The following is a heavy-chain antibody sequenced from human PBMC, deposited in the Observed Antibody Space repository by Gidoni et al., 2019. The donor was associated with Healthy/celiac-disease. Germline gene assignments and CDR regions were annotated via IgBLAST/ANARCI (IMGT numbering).Heavy chain of an antibody. CDR1: GFTVSSNY. CDR3: AREYLGYCSSTSCYVRGGAFDI. V-gene: IGHV3-53*01. J-gene: IGHJ3*02. Sequence: EVQLVESGGGLIQPGGSLRLSCAASGFTVSSNYMSWVRQAPGKGLEWVSVIYSGGSTYYADSVKGRFTISRDNSKNTLYLQMNSLRAEDTAVYYCAREYLGYCSSTSCYVRGGAFDIWGQGTMVTVSS. D-gene: IGHD2-2*01. CDR2: IYSGGST.